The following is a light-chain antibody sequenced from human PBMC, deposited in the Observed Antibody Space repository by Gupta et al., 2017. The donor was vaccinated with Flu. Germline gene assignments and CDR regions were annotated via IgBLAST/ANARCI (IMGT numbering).Light chain of an antibody. CDR1: ESVRGC. Sequence: EIMLTQSPVTLSLSPGERATLSCRASESVRGCLAWYQQRPGQAPRLLIYGMSNRASGIPARFSGSGSGTDFTLTITGLESEDFAVYYCQQCGSWPTFGPGTKVEMK. J-gene: IGKJ1*01. CDR2: GMS. V-gene: IGKV3-11*01. CDR3: QQCGSWPT.